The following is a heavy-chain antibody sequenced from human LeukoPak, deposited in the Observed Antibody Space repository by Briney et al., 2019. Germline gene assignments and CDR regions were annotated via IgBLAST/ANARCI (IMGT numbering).Heavy chain of an antibody. CDR3: ARVRKRITMIVVTKAEGWFDP. J-gene: IGHJ5*02. CDR1: GYTFTSYC. V-gene: IGHV1-18*01. Sequence: ASVKVSCKASGYTFTSYCISWVRQSPGQGLEWMGWISAYNGNTNYAQKLQGRVTMTTDTSTSTAYMELRSLRSDDTAVYYCARVRKRITMIVVTKAEGWFDPWGQGTLVTVSS. CDR2: ISAYNGNT. D-gene: IGHD3-22*01.